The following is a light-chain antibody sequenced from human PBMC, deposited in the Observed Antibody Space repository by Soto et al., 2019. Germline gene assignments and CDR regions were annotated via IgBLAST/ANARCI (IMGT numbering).Light chain of an antibody. J-gene: IGLJ3*02. CDR1: SSNIGSNY. CDR2: RNN. CDR3: AAWDDSLSGPV. Sequence: QSVLTQPPSASGTPGQRVTISCSGSSSNIGSNYVYWYQQLPGTAPKLLIYRNNPRPSGVPDRFSGSKSGTSASLAISGLRSEDEADYYCAAWDDSLSGPVFGGGTKVTVL. V-gene: IGLV1-47*01.